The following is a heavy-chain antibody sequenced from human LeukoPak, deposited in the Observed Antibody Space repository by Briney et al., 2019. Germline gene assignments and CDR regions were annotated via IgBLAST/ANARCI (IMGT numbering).Heavy chain of an antibody. V-gene: IGHV4-4*07. CDR1: GGAIRSHY. CDR2: IYSSGYT. D-gene: IGHD1/OR15-1a*01. CDR3: ARGEHSVDS. Sequence: SETLSLTCTVSGGAIRSHYWDWIRQPAGKGLEWIGRIYSSGYTNDNPFLRSRITMSVDMSKNQFSLRLNSVTAADTAVYYCARGEHSVDSWGQGMLVTVSS. J-gene: IGHJ4*02.